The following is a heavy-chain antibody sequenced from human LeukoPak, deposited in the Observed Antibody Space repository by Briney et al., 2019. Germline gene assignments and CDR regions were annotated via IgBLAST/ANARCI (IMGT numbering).Heavy chain of an antibody. V-gene: IGHV3-23*01. Sequence: GGSLRLSCAASGFTFSSYAMSWVRQAPGKGLEWVSAISGSGGSTYYADSVKGRFTISRDNSKDTLYLQMNSLRAEDTAVYYCAKYAPPTTVVTRFFDYWGQGTLVTVSS. CDR2: ISGSGGST. CDR3: AKYAPPTTVVTRFFDY. D-gene: IGHD4-23*01. CDR1: GFTFSSYA. J-gene: IGHJ4*02.